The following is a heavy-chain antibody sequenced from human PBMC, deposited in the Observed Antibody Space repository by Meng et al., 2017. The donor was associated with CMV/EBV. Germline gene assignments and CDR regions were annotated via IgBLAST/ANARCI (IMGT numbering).Heavy chain of an antibody. J-gene: IGHJ4*02. CDR3: ARDYGYGSSSPFDY. CDR1: GFTFDDYA. V-gene: IGHV3-9*01. D-gene: IGHD6-13*01. Sequence: SLKISCAASGFTFDDYAMHWVRQAPGKGLEWVSGISWNSGSIGYADSVKGRFTISRDNAKNSLYLQMNSLRSEDTAVYYCARDYGYGSSSPFDYWGQGTLVTVSS. CDR2: ISWNSGSI.